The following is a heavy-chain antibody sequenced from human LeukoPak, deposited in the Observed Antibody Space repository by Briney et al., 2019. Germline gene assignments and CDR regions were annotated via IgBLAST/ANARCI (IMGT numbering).Heavy chain of an antibody. CDR2: IYYSGST. CDR3: ARDKAGYNDY. Sequence: PSETLSLTCTVSGGSISSYYWSWIRHPPGKGLEWIGYIYYSGSTTYNPSLKSRVSISVDTSKNQFSLRLSSVTAADTAVYYCARDKAGYNDYWGQGTLVTVSS. J-gene: IGHJ4*02. CDR1: GGSISSYY. D-gene: IGHD5-24*01. V-gene: IGHV4-59*01.